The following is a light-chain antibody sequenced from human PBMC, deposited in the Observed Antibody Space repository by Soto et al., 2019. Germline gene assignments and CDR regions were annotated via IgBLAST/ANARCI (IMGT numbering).Light chain of an antibody. J-gene: IGKJ4*01. CDR1: QSVSSN. V-gene: IGKV3-15*01. CDR2: VAS. Sequence: EIVMTQSPATLSVSPGARATLSCRASQSVSSNLAWYQQEPGQTPKLLIYVASTKATGIPARFSGSASGTEFSLTISSLQSEDFTDYYCQEYNVWSLAFGGGTKVEFK. CDR3: QEYNVWSLA.